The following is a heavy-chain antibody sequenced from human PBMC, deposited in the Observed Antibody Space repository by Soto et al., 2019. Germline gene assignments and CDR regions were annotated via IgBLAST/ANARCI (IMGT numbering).Heavy chain of an antibody. CDR1: GGSISGYY. V-gene: IGHV4-59*01. J-gene: IGHJ6*02. CDR2: MYNTGST. CDR3: ARDLWGYCGTDCYPLDV. Sequence: QVQLQESGPGLVKPSETLSLTCTVSGGSISGYYWSWIRQPPGKGLEWIGDMYNTGSTVYNPSFKSRVTISVDTSKNLFSLKLNSVTAADTAVYYCARDLWGYCGTDCYPLDVWGQGTTVTVSS. D-gene: IGHD2-21*02.